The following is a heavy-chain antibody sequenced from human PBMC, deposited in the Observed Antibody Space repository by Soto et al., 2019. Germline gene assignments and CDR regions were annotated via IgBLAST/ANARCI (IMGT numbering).Heavy chain of an antibody. CDR2: ISGSGGSI. CDR1: GFTFSDYA. CDR3: AIRSGSHG. D-gene: IGHD1-26*01. J-gene: IGHJ6*02. Sequence: GGSLRLSCAGSGFTFSDYAMSWVRQAPGKGLEWVSGISGSGGSIYYADSVKGRFTISRDNSKNTLYLQMNSLRNEDTAVYYCAIRSGSHGWGQGTTVTVSS. V-gene: IGHV3-23*01.